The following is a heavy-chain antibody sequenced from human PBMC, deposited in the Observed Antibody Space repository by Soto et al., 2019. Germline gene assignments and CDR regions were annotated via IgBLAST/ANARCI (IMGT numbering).Heavy chain of an antibody. V-gene: IGHV4-39*01. CDR1: GGSVSSGSYY. CDR3: MLGSGWKDFDY. D-gene: IGHD3-22*01. J-gene: IGHJ4*02. Sequence: SETLSLTCTVSGGSVSSGSYYWGWIRQPPGKGMERIGSIYYSGSTYYNPSLKSRVTISVDTSKNQFSLKLSSVTAADTAVYYCMLGSGWKDFDYRGQGTRVTVS. CDR2: IYYSGST.